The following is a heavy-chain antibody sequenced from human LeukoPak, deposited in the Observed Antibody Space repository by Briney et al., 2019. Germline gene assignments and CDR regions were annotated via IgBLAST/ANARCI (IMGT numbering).Heavy chain of an antibody. CDR1: GGTFSSYA. D-gene: IGHD4-17*01. Sequence: SVKVSCKDSGGTFSSYAISWVRQAPGQGLEWMGGIIPIFGTANYAQKFQGRVTITTDESTSTAYMELSSLRSEDTAVYYCARAARATVTRGWFDLWGQGTLVTVSS. CDR2: IIPIFGTA. J-gene: IGHJ5*02. CDR3: ARAARATVTRGWFDL. V-gene: IGHV1-69*05.